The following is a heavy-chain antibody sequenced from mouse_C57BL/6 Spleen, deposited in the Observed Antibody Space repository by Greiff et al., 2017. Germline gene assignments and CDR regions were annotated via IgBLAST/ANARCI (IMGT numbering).Heavy chain of an antibody. D-gene: IGHD1-1*01. J-gene: IGHJ2*01. Sequence: QVQLQQPGAELVKPGASVKLSCKASGYTFTSYWMHWVKQRPGQGLEWIGMIHPNSGSTNYNEKFKSKATLTVDKSSSTAYMQLSSLTSEDSAVDYCARSGTTVVASDYWGQGTTLTVSS. CDR2: IHPNSGST. CDR3: ARSGTTVVASDY. V-gene: IGHV1-64*01. CDR1: GYTFTSYW.